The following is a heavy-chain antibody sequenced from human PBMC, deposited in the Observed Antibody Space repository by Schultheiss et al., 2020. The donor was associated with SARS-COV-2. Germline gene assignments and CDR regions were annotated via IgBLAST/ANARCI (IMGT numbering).Heavy chain of an antibody. CDR2: ISYDGSNK. J-gene: IGHJ4*02. Sequence: GGSLRLSCAASGFTFSSYAMHWVRQAPGKGLEWVAVISYDGSNKYYADSVKGRFTISRDNSKNTLYLQMNSLRAEDTAVYYCAIYYYDSSAYPYWGQGTRVTVSS. V-gene: IGHV3-30*04. CDR3: AIYYYDSSAYPY. D-gene: IGHD3-22*01. CDR1: GFTFSSYA.